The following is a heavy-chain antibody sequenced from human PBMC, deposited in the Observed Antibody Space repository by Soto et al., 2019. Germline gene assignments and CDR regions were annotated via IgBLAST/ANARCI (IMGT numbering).Heavy chain of an antibody. CDR2: ISYDGSNK. CDR1: GFTFSSYG. Sequence: HPGGSLRLSCAASGFTFSSYGMHWVRQAPGKGLEWVAVISYDGSNKYYADSVKGRFTISRDNSKNTLYLQMNSLRAEDTAVYYCAXTYIRDIVVVPAAIYWFDPWGQGTLVTV. V-gene: IGHV3-30*18. D-gene: IGHD2-2*01. J-gene: IGHJ5*02. CDR3: AXTYIRDIVVVPAAIYWFDP.